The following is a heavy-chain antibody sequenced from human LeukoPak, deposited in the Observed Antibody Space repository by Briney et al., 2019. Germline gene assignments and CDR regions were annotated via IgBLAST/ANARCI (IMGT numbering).Heavy chain of an antibody. CDR2: IKSKTDGGTT. V-gene: IGHV3-15*01. Sequence: KPGGSLRLSCAASGFTFSNAWMSWVRQAPGKGLEWVGRIKSKTDGGTTDYAAPVKGRFTISRDDSKNTLYLQMNSLKTEDTAVYYCTTDIYVVGAFDYWGQGTLVTVSS. CDR3: TTDIYVVGAFDY. J-gene: IGHJ4*02. CDR1: GFTFSNAW. D-gene: IGHD1-26*01.